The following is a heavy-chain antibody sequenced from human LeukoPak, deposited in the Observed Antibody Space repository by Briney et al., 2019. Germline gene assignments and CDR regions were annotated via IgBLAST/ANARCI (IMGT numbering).Heavy chain of an antibody. CDR3: ARDLNYYGSGSSEDYYYYMDV. CDR2: IKQDGSEK. CDR1: GFTFNSYW. D-gene: IGHD3-10*01. J-gene: IGHJ6*03. Sequence: PGGSLRLSCAASGFTFNSYWMSWVRQAPGKGLEWVANIKQDGSEKYYVDSVKGRFTISRDNAKNSLYLQMNSLRAEDTAVYYCARDLNYYGSGSSEDYYYYMDVWGKGTTVTISS. V-gene: IGHV3-7*01.